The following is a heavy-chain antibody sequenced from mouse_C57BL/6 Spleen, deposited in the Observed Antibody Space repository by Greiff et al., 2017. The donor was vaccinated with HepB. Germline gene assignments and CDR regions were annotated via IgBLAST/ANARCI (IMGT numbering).Heavy chain of an antibody. CDR3: TRISGVVDHCDY. CDR1: GYTFTDYE. CDR2: IDPETGGT. J-gene: IGHJ2*01. D-gene: IGHD1-1*01. Sequence: QVQLQQSGAELVRPGASVTLSCKASGYTFTDYEMHWVKQTPVHGLEWIGTIDPETGGTVYNQKFKGKAILTADKSSSTAYMELRSLTSEDSAVYYCTRISGVVDHCDYWGQGTTLTVSS. V-gene: IGHV1-15*01.